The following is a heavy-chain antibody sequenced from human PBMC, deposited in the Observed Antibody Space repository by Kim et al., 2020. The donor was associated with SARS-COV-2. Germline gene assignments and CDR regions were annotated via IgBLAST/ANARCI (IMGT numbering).Heavy chain of an antibody. CDR2: INAGNGNT. D-gene: IGHD3-9*01. V-gene: IGHV1-3*01. Sequence: ASVKVSCKASGYTFTSYAMHWVRQAPGQRLEWMGWINAGNGNTKYSQKFQGRVTITRDTSASTAYMELSSLRSEDTAVYYCARERLALRLRYFDWTSSPSVDYWGQGTLVTVSS. J-gene: IGHJ4*02. CDR3: ARERLALRLRYFDWTSSPSVDY. CDR1: GYTFTSYA.